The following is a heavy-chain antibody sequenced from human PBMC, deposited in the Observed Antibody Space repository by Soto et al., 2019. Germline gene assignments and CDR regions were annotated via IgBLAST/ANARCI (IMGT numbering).Heavy chain of an antibody. J-gene: IGHJ5*02. CDR2: IIPILGIA. CDR1: GGTFSSYT. D-gene: IGHD3-10*01. Sequence: QVQLVQSGAEVKKPGSSVKVSCKASGGTFSSYTISWVRQAPGQGLEWMGRIIPILGIANYAQKFQGRVTITADKSTSTAYRELSSLRSEDTAVYYCARELRGVIIYNWFDPWGQGTLVTVSS. CDR3: ARELRGVIIYNWFDP. V-gene: IGHV1-69*08.